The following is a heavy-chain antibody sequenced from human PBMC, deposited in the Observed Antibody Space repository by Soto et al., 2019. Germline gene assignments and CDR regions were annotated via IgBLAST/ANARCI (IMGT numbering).Heavy chain of an antibody. CDR2: TYFRSRWYN. CDR3: AKDLERGYSNYYYYREV. Sequence: SQTLSLTCAISGDSVSSNTAAWHWIRQSPSRGLEWLGRTYFRSRWYNDYAVSVKSRITINADTSKNQFSLHLNSVSPEDTAVYYCAKDLERGYSNYYYYREVWGKGTTVTVSS. V-gene: IGHV6-1*01. CDR1: GDSVSSNTAA. J-gene: IGHJ6*03. D-gene: IGHD5-12*01.